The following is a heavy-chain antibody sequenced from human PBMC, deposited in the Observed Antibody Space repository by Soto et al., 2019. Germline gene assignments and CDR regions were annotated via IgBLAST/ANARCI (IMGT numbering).Heavy chain of an antibody. CDR3: ARQVVGGTVAGTGSFDY. J-gene: IGHJ4*02. D-gene: IGHD6-19*01. V-gene: IGHV4-39*01. Sequence: SETLSLTCTVSGGSISSTSYYWVWIRQPPGKGLEWIGSFYYSGSTYYNPSLKSRVTISVDTSENEFSLKPTSVTAADTAAYYCARQVVGGTVAGTGSFDYWGQGTLVTVSS. CDR1: GGSISSTSYY. CDR2: FYYSGST.